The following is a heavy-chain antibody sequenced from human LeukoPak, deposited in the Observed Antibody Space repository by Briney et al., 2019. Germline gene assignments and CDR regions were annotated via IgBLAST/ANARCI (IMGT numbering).Heavy chain of an antibody. CDR3: AKFLRTQWFGELKVPYYYFGMDV. CDR1: GFTFSSYS. V-gene: IGHV3-23*01. CDR2: IGASGHST. D-gene: IGHD3-10*01. Sequence: GGSLRLSCAASGFTFSSYSVTWVRQAPGKGLEWVSRIGASGHSTDYADSVKGRFTISRDNSKNTLFLQVNSLRAEDTAVYFCAKFLRTQWFGELKVPYYYFGMDVWGQGTTVTVSS. J-gene: IGHJ6*02.